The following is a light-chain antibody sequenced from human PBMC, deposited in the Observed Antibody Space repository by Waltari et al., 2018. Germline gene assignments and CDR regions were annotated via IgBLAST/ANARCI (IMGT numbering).Light chain of an antibody. V-gene: IGKV3-11*01. CDR3: QQRSQWPLT. J-gene: IGKJ4*01. CDR2: DAS. Sequence: EIVLTQSPATLSLSPGDRATLSCRASQSVNNYLAWHQHKPGQAPRLLIYDASNRATGIPARFSGSVSGTDFTLTISSLEPEDFAVYYCQQRSQWPLTFGGGTKVEIK. CDR1: QSVNNY.